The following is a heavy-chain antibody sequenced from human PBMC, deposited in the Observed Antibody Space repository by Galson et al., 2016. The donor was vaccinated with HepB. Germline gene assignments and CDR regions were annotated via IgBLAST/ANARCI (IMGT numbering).Heavy chain of an antibody. J-gene: IGHJ6*02. V-gene: IGHV3-53*01. D-gene: IGHD3-10*01. Sequence: SLRLPCAASGFSVSTNYMSWVRQAPGKGLECISVVHDDGSTNYADSVMGRFTIPRDNSKNTLYLEMNSLRAEDVAVYYCARASGIRGIKGAMDVWGQGTTVSVSS. CDR3: ARASGIRGIKGAMDV. CDR2: VHDDGST. CDR1: GFSVSTNY.